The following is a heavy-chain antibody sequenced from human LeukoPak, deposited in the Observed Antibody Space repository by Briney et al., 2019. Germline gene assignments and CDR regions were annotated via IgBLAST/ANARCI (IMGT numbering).Heavy chain of an antibody. CDR2: ISAYNGNT. Sequence: GASVKVSCKASGYTFTSYGISWVRQAPGQGLEWMGWISAYNGNTNYAQKFQGRVTMTTDTSTSIAYMDLRSLRSDDTAVYYCAKWGCSGGSCYPFDYWGQGILVTVSS. D-gene: IGHD2-15*01. CDR1: GYTFTSYG. CDR3: AKWGCSGGSCYPFDY. J-gene: IGHJ4*02. V-gene: IGHV1-18*01.